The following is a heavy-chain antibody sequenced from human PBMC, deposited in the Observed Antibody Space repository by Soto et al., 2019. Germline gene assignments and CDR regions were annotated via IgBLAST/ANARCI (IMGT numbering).Heavy chain of an antibody. J-gene: IGHJ4*02. D-gene: IGHD1-1*01. CDR3: VRETAYYFDY. CDR1: GFTFSGYY. V-gene: IGHV3-11*05. CDR2: ISSSGDRT. Sequence: QVQLVESGGGLVKPGGSLRLSCAASGFTFSGYYMSWIRQAPGKGLECISYISSSGDRTKYADSVKGRFTISRDNAKKSLYLQMNSLRAEDTAVYYCVRETAYYFDYWGQGTLFTVSS.